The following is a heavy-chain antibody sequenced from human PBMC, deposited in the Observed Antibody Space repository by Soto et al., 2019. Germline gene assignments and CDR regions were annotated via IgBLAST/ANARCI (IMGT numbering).Heavy chain of an antibody. Sequence: PSETLSLTCTVTGGTISGYYWTWIRQSAGGRLEWIGRIYSSGSTNYNPSLKSRVTISLDTSMNHFSLRLSSVTAADTAVYYCARGQRFSDWFDPWGQGTLVT. D-gene: IGHD3-3*01. J-gene: IGHJ5*02. CDR2: IYSSGST. V-gene: IGHV4-4*07. CDR1: GGTISGYY. CDR3: ARGQRFSDWFDP.